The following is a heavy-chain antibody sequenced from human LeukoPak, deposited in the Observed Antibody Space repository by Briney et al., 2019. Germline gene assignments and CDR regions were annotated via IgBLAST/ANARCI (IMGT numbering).Heavy chain of an antibody. D-gene: IGHD3-22*01. CDR1: GGSISSGSYY. CDR2: VYSSGST. V-gene: IGHV4-61*02. Sequence: NTSETLSLTCTVSGGSISSGSYYWSWIRQPAGKGLEWIGRVYSSGSTNYNPSLKSRLTISVDTSKNQFSLKLSSVTAADTAVYYCARDAYDSSDYYYYNYYMDVWGKGTTVTISS. CDR3: ARDAYDSSDYYYYNYYMDV. J-gene: IGHJ6*03.